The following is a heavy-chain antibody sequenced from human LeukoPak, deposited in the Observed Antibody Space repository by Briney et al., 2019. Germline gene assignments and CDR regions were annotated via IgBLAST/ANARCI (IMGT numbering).Heavy chain of an antibody. D-gene: IGHD5-24*01. Sequence: PLEALSLTCTVYGGAISSSNCCWGWIRQPPGKGLEWIGSIYYSGETYYNPSLKSRVTTSLDTSKNQFSLRLSSVTAADTAVYYCARNSAYNFLDWGQGTLVTVSS. J-gene: IGHJ1*01. CDR1: GGAISSSNCC. V-gene: IGHV4-39*01. CDR2: IYYSGET. CDR3: ARNSAYNFLD.